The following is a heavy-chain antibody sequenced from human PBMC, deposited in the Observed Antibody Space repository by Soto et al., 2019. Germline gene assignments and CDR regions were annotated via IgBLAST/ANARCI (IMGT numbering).Heavy chain of an antibody. J-gene: IGHJ5*02. CDR2: IYYSGVT. Sequence: QVQLQESGPGLVKPSQTLSLTCTVSGDSISSGGYYWTWIRQHPGKGLEWIGFIYYSGVTYYNPSLKSRVTMSVDTSKNQFSLKLSSVTAADTAVYYCARDLRCRGSGRFDPWGQGTLVTVSS. V-gene: IGHV4-31*03. D-gene: IGHD3-10*01. CDR3: ARDLRCRGSGRFDP. CDR1: GDSISSGGYY.